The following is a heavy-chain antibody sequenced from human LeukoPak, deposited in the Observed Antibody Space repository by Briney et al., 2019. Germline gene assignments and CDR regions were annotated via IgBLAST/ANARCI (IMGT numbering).Heavy chain of an antibody. D-gene: IGHD7-27*01. CDR1: GFIFSHYG. CDR3: AKDGNWARFED. V-gene: IGHV3-23*01. CDR2: ITSRSIT. Sequence: GGSLRLSCATSGFIFSHYGMNSVRQAPGKGLEWVSGITSRSITYYADSVKGRFTISRDNSKNMVWLQINSPTVEDTATYYCAKDGNWARFEDWGQGTLVTVSS. J-gene: IGHJ4*02.